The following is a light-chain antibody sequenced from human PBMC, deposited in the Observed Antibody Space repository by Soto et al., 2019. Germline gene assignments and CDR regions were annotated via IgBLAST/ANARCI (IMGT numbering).Light chain of an antibody. V-gene: IGKV1-5*01. Sequence: DIQMTQSPSTLSASVGDRVTITCRASQSISSWLAWYQQKPGKAPKLLIYDASSLESGVPSRFSVSGFGTVFTLTFSSLQPDDFATYYCQQYNGTFGQGTKVDIK. CDR1: QSISSW. CDR2: DAS. CDR3: QQYNGT. J-gene: IGKJ1*01.